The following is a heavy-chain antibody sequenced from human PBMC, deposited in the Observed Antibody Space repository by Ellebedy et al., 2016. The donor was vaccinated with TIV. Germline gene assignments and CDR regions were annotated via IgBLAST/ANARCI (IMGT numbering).Heavy chain of an antibody. CDR3: AKDLGDCSTTSCYYYFDY. CDR2: ISGNGGGT. CDR1: GFTFTSYA. Sequence: GESLKISXAASGFTFTSYAMSWVRQAPGKGLEWVSLISGNGGGTYYADSVKGRFTISRDNSKNTLSLQMNSLRAEDTAVYYCAKDLGDCSTTSCYYYFDYWGQGTLVTVSS. J-gene: IGHJ4*02. V-gene: IGHV3-23*01. D-gene: IGHD2-2*01.